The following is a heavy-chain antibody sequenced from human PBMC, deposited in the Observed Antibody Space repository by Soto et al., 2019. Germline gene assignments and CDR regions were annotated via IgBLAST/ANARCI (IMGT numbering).Heavy chain of an antibody. D-gene: IGHD6-19*01. CDR2: INPNSGGT. CDR3: ASQGQWLERFYYYYGMDV. V-gene: IGHV1-2*02. CDR1: GYTFTDYY. Sequence: ASVKVSCKASGYTFTDYYMHWVRQAPGQGLEWMGWINPNSGGTNYAQKFQGRVTMTRDTSISTAYMELSRLRSDDTAVYYCASQGQWLERFYYYYGMDVWGQGTTVTVSS. J-gene: IGHJ6*02.